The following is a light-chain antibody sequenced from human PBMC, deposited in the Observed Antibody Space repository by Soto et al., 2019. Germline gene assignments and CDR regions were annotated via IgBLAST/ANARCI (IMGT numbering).Light chain of an antibody. CDR2: EAS. Sequence: QVTQSKSSVSASVGDRVTITCRASQGVSSWLAWYQQKPGRAPKLLIYEASSLQSGVPSRFTGSGSGADFTLTISSLQPGDFATYYCQQANIFPITFGQGTRLDIK. CDR1: QGVSSW. J-gene: IGKJ5*01. CDR3: QQANIFPIT. V-gene: IGKV1-12*01.